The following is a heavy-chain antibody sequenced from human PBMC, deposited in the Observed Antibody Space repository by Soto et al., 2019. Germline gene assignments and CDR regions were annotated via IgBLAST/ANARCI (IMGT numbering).Heavy chain of an antibody. CDR3: ATDGVIAAAGTEPGEYYYYYGMDV. V-gene: IGHV1-18*01. CDR1: GYTFTSYG. Sequence: EASVKVSCKASGYTFTSYGISWVRQAPGQGLEWMGWISAYNGNTNYAQKLQGRVTMTTDTSTSTAYMELRSLRSDDTAVYYCATDGVIAAAGTEPGEYYYYYGMDVWGQGTTVTVSS. J-gene: IGHJ6*02. D-gene: IGHD6-13*01. CDR2: ISAYNGNT.